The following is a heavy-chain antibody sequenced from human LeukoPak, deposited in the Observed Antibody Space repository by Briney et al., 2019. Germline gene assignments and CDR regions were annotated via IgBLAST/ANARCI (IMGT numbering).Heavy chain of an antibody. J-gene: IGHJ6*02. CDR2: INSDGSST. D-gene: IGHD6-6*01. CDR3: ARGHSSSSVYYYYGMDV. Sequence: GGSLRLSCAASGFTFSSYWMHWVRQAPGKGLVWVSRINSDGSSTSYADSVKGRFTISRDNSKNTLYLQMNSLRAEDTAVYYCARGHSSSSVYYYYGMDVWGQGTTVTVSS. CDR1: GFTFSSYW. V-gene: IGHV3-74*01.